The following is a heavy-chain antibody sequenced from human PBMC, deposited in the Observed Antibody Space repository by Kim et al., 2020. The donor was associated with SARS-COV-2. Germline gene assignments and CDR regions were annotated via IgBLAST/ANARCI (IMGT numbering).Heavy chain of an antibody. V-gene: IGHV4-34*01. CDR1: GGSFSGYY. D-gene: IGHD3-10*01. CDR2: INHSGST. J-gene: IGHJ5*02. Sequence: SETLSLTCAVYGGSFSGYYWSWIRQPPGKGLEWIGEINHSGSTNYNPSLKSRVTISVDTSKNQFSLKLSSVTAADTAVYYCARANFITMVRDLGAWFDPWGQGTLVTVSS. CDR3: ARANFITMVRDLGAWFDP.